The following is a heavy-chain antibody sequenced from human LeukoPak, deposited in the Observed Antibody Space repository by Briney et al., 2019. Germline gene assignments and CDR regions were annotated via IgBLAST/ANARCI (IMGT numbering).Heavy chain of an antibody. V-gene: IGHV4-59*08. CDR3: ARHGPYYDFWSGYYTTYYYGMDV. J-gene: IGHJ6*02. CDR2: IYYSGST. Sequence: SETLSLTCTVSGGSISSYYWSWIRQPPGKGLEWIGYIYYSGSTNCNPSLKSRVTISVDTSKNQFSLKLSSVTAADTAVYYCARHGPYYDFWSGYYTTYYYGMDVWGQGTTVTVSS. CDR1: GGSISSYY. D-gene: IGHD3-3*01.